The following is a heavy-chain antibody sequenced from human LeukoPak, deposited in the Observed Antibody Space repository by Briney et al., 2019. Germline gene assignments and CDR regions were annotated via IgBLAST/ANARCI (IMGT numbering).Heavy chain of an antibody. Sequence: GGSLRLSCAASGFTFSSYTMNWVRQAPGKGLEWLSLINFSGGNTYYADSMKGRFTISRDNSKDTLYLQMNSLRAEDTAIYYCARDIEFSTWGLGTMVTVSS. CDR1: GFTFSSYT. J-gene: IGHJ3*01. CDR2: INFSGGNT. CDR3: ARDIEFST. V-gene: IGHV3-23*01. D-gene: IGHD3-3*02.